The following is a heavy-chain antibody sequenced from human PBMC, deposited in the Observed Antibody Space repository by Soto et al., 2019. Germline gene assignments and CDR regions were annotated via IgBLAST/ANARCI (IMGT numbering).Heavy chain of an antibody. CDR1: GGSISSGGYS. CDR3: ARAWVYYFTYYYYGMDV. Sequence: SKNLSITSAVYGGSISSGGYSWSWIRQPPGKGLEWIGYIYHSGSTYYNPSLKSRVTISVDRSKNQFSLKLSSVTAADTAVYYCARAWVYYFTYYYYGMDVCGHGITLTLS. CDR2: IYHSGST. V-gene: IGHV4-30-2*01. D-gene: IGHD3-22*01. J-gene: IGHJ6*02.